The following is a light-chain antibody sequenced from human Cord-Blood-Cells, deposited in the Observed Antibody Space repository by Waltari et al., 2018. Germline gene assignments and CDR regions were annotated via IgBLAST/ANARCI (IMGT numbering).Light chain of an antibody. CDR3: QAWDSSTAV. Sequence: SYELTQPPSVSVSPGQTASITCSGDKLGDKYACWYQQKPGQSPVLVIYQDSKRPSGIPERFSGSNSGNPATLTISATQAMDEAEYSCQAWDSSTAVFGGGTKLTVL. J-gene: IGLJ3*02. V-gene: IGLV3-1*01. CDR1: KLGDKY. CDR2: QDS.